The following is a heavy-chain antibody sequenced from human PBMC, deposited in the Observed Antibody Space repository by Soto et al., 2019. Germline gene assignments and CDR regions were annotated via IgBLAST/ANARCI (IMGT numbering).Heavy chain of an antibody. D-gene: IGHD5-18*01. Sequence: SETLSLTCAVSGGSISSGGYSWSRIRQPPGKGLEWIGYIYHSGSTYYNPSLKSRVTISVDRSKNQFSLKLSSVTAADTAVYYCARAIGTAMVFDYWGQGTLVTVSS. CDR1: GGSISSGGYS. CDR2: IYHSGST. J-gene: IGHJ4*02. V-gene: IGHV4-30-2*01. CDR3: ARAIGTAMVFDY.